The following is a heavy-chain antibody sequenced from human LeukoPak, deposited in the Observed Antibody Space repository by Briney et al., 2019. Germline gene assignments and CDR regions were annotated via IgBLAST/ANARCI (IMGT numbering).Heavy chain of an antibody. CDR1: GFTFSSYS. D-gene: IGHD5-18*01. Sequence: GGSLRLSCAASGFTFSSYSMNWVRQAPGKGLEWVSHITASGTAMFYADSVKGRFTISRDNAKNSLYLQMNSLRAEDTAVYYCARGALGGIQLWFGDYWGQGTLVTVSS. CDR2: ITASGTAM. J-gene: IGHJ4*02. V-gene: IGHV3-48*04. CDR3: ARGALGGIQLWFGDY.